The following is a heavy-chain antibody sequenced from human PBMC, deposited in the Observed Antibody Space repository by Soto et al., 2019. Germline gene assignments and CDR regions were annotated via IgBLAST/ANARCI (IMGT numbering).Heavy chain of an antibody. D-gene: IGHD3-10*01. V-gene: IGHV4-59*01. CDR3: ARGYYYGSNWFDP. J-gene: IGHJ5*02. CDR1: GGSISSYY. Sequence: QVQLQESGPGLVKPSETLSLTCTVSGGSISSYYWSWIRQPPGKGLEWIGYIYYSGSTNYNPSLKSRDTISVDTSKNQFSLKRSSVTAADTAVYYCARGYYYGSNWFDPWGQGTLVTVSS. CDR2: IYYSGST.